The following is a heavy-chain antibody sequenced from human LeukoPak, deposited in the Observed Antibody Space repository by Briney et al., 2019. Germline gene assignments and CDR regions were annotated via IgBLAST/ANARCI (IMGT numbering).Heavy chain of an antibody. V-gene: IGHV5-51*01. D-gene: IGHD2-2*01. CDR3: ARQWGRYCSSTSCYADY. Sequence: PGESLKISCTASGYSFTSYWIDWVRQMPGKGLEWIWTIYPGDSYTRYTPSFQGQVTISADKSISTPYLQWSSLKASDTAMYYCARQWGRYCSSTSCYADYWGQGTLVTVSS. CDR2: IYPGDSYT. J-gene: IGHJ4*02. CDR1: GYSFTSYW.